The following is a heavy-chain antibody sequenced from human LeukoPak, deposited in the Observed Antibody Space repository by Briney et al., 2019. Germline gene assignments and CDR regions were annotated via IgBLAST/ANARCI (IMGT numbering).Heavy chain of an antibody. V-gene: IGHV3-30*18. Sequence: PGGSLRLSCAASGFTFSSHGMHWVRQAPGKGLEWVAIISKDGSNKYYGDSVRGRFTISRDNSKNTLYLQMNSLRGEDTALYYCAKDAFLITYFDHWGQGILVTVSS. J-gene: IGHJ4*02. CDR2: ISKDGSNK. D-gene: IGHD3-16*01. CDR3: AKDAFLITYFDH. CDR1: GFTFSSHG.